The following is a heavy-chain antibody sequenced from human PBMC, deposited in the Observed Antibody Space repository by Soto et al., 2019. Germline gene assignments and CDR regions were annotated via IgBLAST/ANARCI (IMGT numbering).Heavy chain of an antibody. CDR2: INAGNGNT. J-gene: IGHJ5*02. D-gene: IGHD2-15*01. Sequence: ASVKVSCKASGYTSTSYAMHWVRQAPGQRLEWMGWINAGNGNTKYSQKFQGRVTITRDTSASTAYMELSSLRSEDTAVYYCARGCSGGSCYKTNNWFDPWGQGTLVTVSS. V-gene: IGHV1-3*01. CDR1: GYTSTSYA. CDR3: ARGCSGGSCYKTNNWFDP.